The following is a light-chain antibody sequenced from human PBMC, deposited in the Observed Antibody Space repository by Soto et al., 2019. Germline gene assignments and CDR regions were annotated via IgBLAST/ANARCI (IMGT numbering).Light chain of an antibody. V-gene: IGKV3-20*01. J-gene: IGKJ1*01. CDR3: QQYGSSGT. CDR1: QSLSSSY. CDR2: DAS. Sequence: EIVLTQSPGTLSLSPGERATLSCRASQSLSSSYLAWYQQKPGQAPRLLIYDASSRATGIPDRFSGSGSGTDFTLTISRLEPEDFAVYYCQQYGSSGTFGQGTKVDIK.